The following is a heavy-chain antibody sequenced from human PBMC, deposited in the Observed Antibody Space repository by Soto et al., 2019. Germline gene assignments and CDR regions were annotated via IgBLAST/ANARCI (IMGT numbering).Heavy chain of an antibody. Sequence: QVQLVQSGTDVKKPGSSVNVSCKTSGGTFGNTAVTWVRQAPGQGLEWMGGIVPMFGTANYAQKFQGRVTITADESTNTAYMELNSLRSDDTAVYFCARDGDPGYAFWSGPLGGGRFDPWGQGTLVTVSS. D-gene: IGHD3-3*01. J-gene: IGHJ5*02. CDR2: IVPMFGTA. CDR1: GGTFGNTA. CDR3: ARDGDPGYAFWSGPLGGGRFDP. V-gene: IGHV1-69*12.